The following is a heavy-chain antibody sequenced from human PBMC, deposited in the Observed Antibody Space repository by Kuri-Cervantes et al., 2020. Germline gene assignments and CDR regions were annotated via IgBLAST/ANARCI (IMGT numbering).Heavy chain of an antibody. D-gene: IGHD2-15*01. CDR3: ARDGSGGSFRAGWFDP. Sequence: ESLKISCAASGFIFSSYATSWVRQAPGKGLEWIGEINHSGSTSYNPSLKGRVTISVDTSKNQFPLKLSSVTAADTAVYYCARDGSGGSFRAGWFDPWGQGTLVTVSS. V-gene: IGHV4-34*01. CDR1: GFIFSSYA. CDR2: INHSGST. J-gene: IGHJ5*02.